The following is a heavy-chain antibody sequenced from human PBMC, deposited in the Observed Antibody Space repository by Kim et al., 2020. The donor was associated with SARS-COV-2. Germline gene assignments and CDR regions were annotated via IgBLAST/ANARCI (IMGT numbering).Heavy chain of an antibody. CDR3: ARRGYSYGFGGRGGWYFDY. CDR2: IYYSGST. D-gene: IGHD5-18*01. V-gene: IGHV4-39*01. Sequence: SETLSLTCTVSGGSISSSSYYWGWIRQPPGKGLEWIGSIYYSGSTHYNPSLKSRVTISVDTSKNQFSLKLSSVTAADTAVYYCARRGYSYGFGGRGGWYFDYWGQGTLVTVSS. CDR1: GGSISSSSYY. J-gene: IGHJ4*02.